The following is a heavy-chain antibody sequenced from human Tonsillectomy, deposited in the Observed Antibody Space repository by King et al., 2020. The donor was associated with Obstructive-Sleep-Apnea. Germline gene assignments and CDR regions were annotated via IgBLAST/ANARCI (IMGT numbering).Heavy chain of an antibody. D-gene: IGHD3-9*01. CDR2: MNPNSGNT. Sequence: QLVQSGAEVKKPGASVKVSCKASGYTFTSYDINWVRQATGQGLEWMGWMNPNSGNTGYAQKFQGRVTMTRNTSISTAYMELSSLRSEDTAVYYCGRVRSEWYDILTGFDAFDIWGQGTMVTVSS. V-gene: IGHV1-8*01. CDR1: GYTFTSYD. J-gene: IGHJ3*02. CDR3: GRVRSEWYDILTGFDAFDI.